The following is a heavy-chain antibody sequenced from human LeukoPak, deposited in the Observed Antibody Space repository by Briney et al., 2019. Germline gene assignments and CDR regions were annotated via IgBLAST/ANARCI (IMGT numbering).Heavy chain of an antibody. V-gene: IGHV4-39*01. CDR2: IYYSRTT. CDR1: GGSISSSSYY. CDR3: ARWYYYDRSGYPPSYFDN. Sequence: SETLSLTCTVSGGSISSSSYYWGWIRQPPGKGLEWIGSIYYSRTTYYNPSLKSRVTISVDTSKNQFSLKLRSVTAADTAVYYCARWYYYDRSGYPPSYFDNWGQGTLVTVSS. J-gene: IGHJ4*02. D-gene: IGHD3-22*01.